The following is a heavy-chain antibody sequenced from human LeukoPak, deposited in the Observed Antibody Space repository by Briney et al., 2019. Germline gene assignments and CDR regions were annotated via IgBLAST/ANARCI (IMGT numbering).Heavy chain of an antibody. J-gene: IGHJ6*02. CDR3: ARDSITIFGVDHYGMDV. V-gene: IGHV1-18*01. D-gene: IGHD3-3*01. CDR2: ISAYNGNT. Sequence: ASVKVSCKASGYTFTSYGISWVRQAPGQGLEWMGWISAYNGNTNYAQKLRGRVTMTTDTSASTAYMELRSLRSDDTAVYYCARDSITIFGVDHYGMDVWGQGTTVTVSS. CDR1: GYTFTSYG.